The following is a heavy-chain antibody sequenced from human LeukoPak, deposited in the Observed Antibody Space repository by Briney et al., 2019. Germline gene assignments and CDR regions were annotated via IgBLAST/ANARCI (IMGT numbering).Heavy chain of an antibody. CDR3: GRADTVSTGPDC. Sequence: SETLSLTCTVSGGSINSGDYYWSWIRQPPGKGLEWIGYIYYSGSTYDNPSLESRITISIDTAKNQFSLKVSSVTASDPAVYYCGRADTVSTGPDCRGQGTLISVSS. D-gene: IGHD1-1*01. V-gene: IGHV4-30-4*01. CDR2: IYYSGST. CDR1: GGSINSGDYY. J-gene: IGHJ4*02.